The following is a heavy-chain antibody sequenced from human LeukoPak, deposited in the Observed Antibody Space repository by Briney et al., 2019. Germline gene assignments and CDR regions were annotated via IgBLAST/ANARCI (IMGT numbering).Heavy chain of an antibody. J-gene: IGHJ4*02. CDR3: ARDNYYYDSSGYYSTRLVDY. CDR1: GYTFTSYG. Sequence: ASVNVSCKASGYTFTSYGISWVRQAPGQGLEWMGWISAYNGNTNYAQKLQGRVTMTTDTSTSTAYMELRSLRSDDTAVYYCARDNYYYDSSGYYSTRLVDYWGQGTLVTVSS. CDR2: ISAYNGNT. V-gene: IGHV1-18*01. D-gene: IGHD3-22*01.